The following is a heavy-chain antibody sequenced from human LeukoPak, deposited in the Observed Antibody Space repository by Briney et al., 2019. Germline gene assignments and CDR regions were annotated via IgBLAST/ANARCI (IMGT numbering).Heavy chain of an antibody. CDR2: IKQEGSEK. CDR3: ARYCSSSRCLYYYHMDV. Sequence: GGSLRLSCAASGFTFRSHWMSWVRQPPGDELEWVASIKQEGSEKYYVDSVRGRFTVSRDNAKNSLYLQMNSLRAEDTAVYYCARYCSSSRCLYYYHMDVWGKGTTVTVSS. J-gene: IGHJ6*03. V-gene: IGHV3-7*01. D-gene: IGHD2-2*01. CDR1: GFTFRSHW.